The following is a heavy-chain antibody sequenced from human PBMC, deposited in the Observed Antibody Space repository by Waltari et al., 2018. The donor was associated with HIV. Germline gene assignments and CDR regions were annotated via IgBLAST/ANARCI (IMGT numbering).Heavy chain of an antibody. Sequence: EVQLVESGGGLVQPGGSVRLSCAASGFPFRRSRMHWFRQAPGKGLVWVSRIHSDGSSTSYADFVKGRFTISRDNAKNTLYLQMNSLRAEDTAIYYCARREATVVRGVYYYGMDVWGQGTTVTVSS. V-gene: IGHV3-74*01. D-gene: IGHD3-10*01. CDR3: ARREATVVRGVYYYGMDV. CDR2: IHSDGSST. CDR1: GFPFRRSR. J-gene: IGHJ6*02.